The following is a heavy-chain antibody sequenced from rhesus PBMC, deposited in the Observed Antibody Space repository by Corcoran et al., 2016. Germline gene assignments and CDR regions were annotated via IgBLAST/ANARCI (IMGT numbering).Heavy chain of an antibody. V-gene: IGHV4-65*01. CDR1: GGSISDSYR. CDR2: ISGSSGST. Sequence: QVQLQESGPGVVKPSETLSLTCAVSGGSISDSYRWSWIRQPPGKGLEWIGYISGSSGSTYYNPSLKSRVTISTDASKNQFSLKLSSVTAADTAVYYCARWYSSSYSHWYFDLWGPGTPITISS. CDR3: ARWYSSSYSHWYFDL. D-gene: IGHD6-43*01. J-gene: IGHJ2*01.